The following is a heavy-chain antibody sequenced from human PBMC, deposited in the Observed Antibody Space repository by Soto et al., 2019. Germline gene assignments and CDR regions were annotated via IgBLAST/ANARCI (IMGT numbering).Heavy chain of an antibody. Sequence: PSETLSLTCTVSGGSISNYYWSWIRQPPGKGLEWIGNIYYSGSTNYNPSLKSRVTISADTSKNQFPLKLSSVTAADTAVYYCARAYYYDSSGYYSGYYFDYWGQGTLVT. D-gene: IGHD3-22*01. CDR2: IYYSGST. V-gene: IGHV4-59*01. CDR1: GGSISNYY. CDR3: ARAYYYDSSGYYSGYYFDY. J-gene: IGHJ4*02.